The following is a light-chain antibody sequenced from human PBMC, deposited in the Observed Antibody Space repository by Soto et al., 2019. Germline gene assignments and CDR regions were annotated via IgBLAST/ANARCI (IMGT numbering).Light chain of an antibody. CDR1: QSISSW. CDR2: DAS. V-gene: IGKV1-5*01. J-gene: IGKJ1*01. Sequence: DIQMTQSPSTLPASVGDRVTITCRASQSISSWLAWYQQKPGKAPKPLIYDASSLESGVPSRFSGSGSGTEFTLTISSLQPDDFATYYCQQYNSYWTFGQGTKVDIK. CDR3: QQYNSYWT.